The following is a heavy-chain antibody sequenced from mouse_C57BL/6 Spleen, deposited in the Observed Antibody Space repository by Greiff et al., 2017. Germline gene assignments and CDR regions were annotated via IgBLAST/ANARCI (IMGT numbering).Heavy chain of an antibody. CDR1: GYTFTSYW. J-gene: IGHJ2*01. CDR3: ARRSYDYDDY. V-gene: IGHV1-69*01. Sequence: QVQLQQPGAELVMPGASVKLSCKASGYTFTSYWMHWVKQRPGQGLEWIGEIDPSDSYTNYNRKFKGKSTLTVDKSSSTAYMQLSSLTSEDSAVYYCARRSYDYDDYWGQGTTLTVST. D-gene: IGHD2-4*01. CDR2: IDPSDSYT.